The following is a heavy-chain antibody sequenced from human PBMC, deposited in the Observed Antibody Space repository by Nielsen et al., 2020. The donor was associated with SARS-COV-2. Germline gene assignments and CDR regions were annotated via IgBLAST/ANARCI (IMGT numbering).Heavy chain of an antibody. J-gene: IGHJ3*02. Sequence: SETLSLTCTVSGGSISSSSYYWSWIRQPPGKGLEWIGEINHSGSTNYNPSLKSRVTISVDTSKNQFSLKLSSVTAADTAVYYCARVTPYMASAFDIWGQGTMVTVSS. CDR1: GGSISSSSYY. D-gene: IGHD2-2*02. V-gene: IGHV4-39*07. CDR2: INHSGST. CDR3: ARVTPYMASAFDI.